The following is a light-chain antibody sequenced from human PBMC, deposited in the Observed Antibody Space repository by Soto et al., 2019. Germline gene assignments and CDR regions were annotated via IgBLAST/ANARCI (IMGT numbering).Light chain of an antibody. CDR1: SSDVGGYKY. CDR2: DVS. V-gene: IGLV2-14*01. J-gene: IGLJ1*01. CDR3: SSYTSSSPCV. Sequence: LTQPASVSGSPGQSITISCTGTSSDVGGYKYVSWYQQYPGKAPKLMMYDVSNRPSGVSNRFSGSKSGNTASLTISGLQAEDEADYYCSSYTSSSPCVFGTGTKVTVL.